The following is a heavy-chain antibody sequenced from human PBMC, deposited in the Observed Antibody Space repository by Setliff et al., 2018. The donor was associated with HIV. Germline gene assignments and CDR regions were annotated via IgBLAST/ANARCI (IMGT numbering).Heavy chain of an antibody. CDR3: ARHGTYEAHYSYMDV. CDR2: IYHSGTT. Sequence: GGSISSGSYYWGWIRQPPGKGLEWIGSIYHSGTTYDNPSLKSRVTISVDSSKNHFSLILSSVTAADTAVYYCARHGTYEAHYSYMDVWGKGTTVTVSS. J-gene: IGHJ6*03. V-gene: IGHV4-39*01. D-gene: IGHD1-1*01. CDR1: GGSISSGSYY.